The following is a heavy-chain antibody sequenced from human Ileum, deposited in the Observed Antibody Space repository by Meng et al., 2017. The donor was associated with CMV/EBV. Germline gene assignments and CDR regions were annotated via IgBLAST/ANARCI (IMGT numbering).Heavy chain of an antibody. V-gene: IGHV3-21*01. CDR3: ARDDIVVVLMGYYGMDV. Sequence: GGSLRLSCAASGFTFSSYSMNWVRQAPGKGLEWVSFISSSSSYIYYADSVKGRVTISRDNAKNSLYLQMNSLRAEDTAVYYCARDDIVVVLMGYYGMDVWGQGTTVTVSS. CDR1: GFTFSSYS. D-gene: IGHD2-2*01. J-gene: IGHJ6*02. CDR2: ISSSSSYI.